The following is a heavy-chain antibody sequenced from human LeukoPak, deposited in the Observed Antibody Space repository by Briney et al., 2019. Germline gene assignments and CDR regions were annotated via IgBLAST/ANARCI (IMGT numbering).Heavy chain of an antibody. D-gene: IGHD3-3*01. J-gene: IGHJ6*03. V-gene: IGHV1-8*01. CDR3: ARGRKRPRASTIFGVVTQGGSYYYYMDV. CDR2: MNPNSCNT. Sequence: ASVKVSCKASGYTFTSYDINWVRQATGQGLEWMGWMNPNSCNTGYAQKFQGRVTMTRNTSISTAYMELSSLRSEDTAVYYCARGRKRPRASTIFGVVTQGGSYYYYMDVWGKGTTVTVSS. CDR1: GYTFTSYD.